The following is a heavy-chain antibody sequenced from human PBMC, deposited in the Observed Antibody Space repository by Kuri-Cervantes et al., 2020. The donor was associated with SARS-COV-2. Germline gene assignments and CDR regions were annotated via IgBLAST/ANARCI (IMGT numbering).Heavy chain of an antibody. CDR1: GGTFSSYA. CDR3: VVGFFSSRKWDY. Sequence: ASVKVSCKASGGTFSSYAISWVRQAPGQGLEWMGIINPSGSGTRYPQRFQDRISMTRDTSTSTVYMELSSLTSEDTAVYCCVVGFFSSRKWDYWGQGTLVTVSS. V-gene: IGHV1-46*01. J-gene: IGHJ4*02. D-gene: IGHD2-15*01. CDR2: INPSGSGT.